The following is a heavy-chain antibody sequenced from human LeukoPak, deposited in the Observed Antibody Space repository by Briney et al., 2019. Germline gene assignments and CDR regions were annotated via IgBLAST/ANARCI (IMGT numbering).Heavy chain of an antibody. CDR1: GFTFSSYA. J-gene: IGHJ6*02. Sequence: GGSLRLSCAASGFTFSSYAMSWVRQAPGKGLECVSYITSSGSTIYYADSVKGRFTISRDNAKNSLYLQMNSLRPEDTAVYYCARVDQKEIVYYYGMDVWGQGTTVTVSS. D-gene: IGHD5-12*01. CDR2: ITSSGSTI. V-gene: IGHV3-48*04. CDR3: ARVDQKEIVYYYGMDV.